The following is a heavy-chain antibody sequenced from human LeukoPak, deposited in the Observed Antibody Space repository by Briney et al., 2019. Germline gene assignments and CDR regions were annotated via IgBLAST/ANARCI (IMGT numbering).Heavy chain of an antibody. CDR1: GFTVSSNY. CDR2: IYSGGST. Sequence: GGSLRLCCAACGFTVSSNYMSWVRQAPGKGLEWVSVIYSGGSTYYADSVKGRVTISRDTSKNTLYLQMNSLRAEDTAVYYCARAYTFDSWGQGTLVTVSS. J-gene: IGHJ4*02. V-gene: IGHV3-53*01. CDR3: ARAYTFDS.